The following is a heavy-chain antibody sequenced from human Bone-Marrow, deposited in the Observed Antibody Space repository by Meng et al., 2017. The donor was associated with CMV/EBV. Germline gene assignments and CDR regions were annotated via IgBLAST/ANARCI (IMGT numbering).Heavy chain of an antibody. Sequence: GESLKISCATSGFTFSTYAMNWVRQAPGKGLEWVSYISSSGSTIYYADSVKGRFTISRDNAKNSLYLQMNSLRAEDTAVYYCAREYYYDSSGYYPSDAFDIWGQGTMVTVSS. V-gene: IGHV3-48*04. CDR3: AREYYYDSSGYYPSDAFDI. CDR1: GFTFSTYA. D-gene: IGHD3-22*01. CDR2: ISSSGSTI. J-gene: IGHJ3*02.